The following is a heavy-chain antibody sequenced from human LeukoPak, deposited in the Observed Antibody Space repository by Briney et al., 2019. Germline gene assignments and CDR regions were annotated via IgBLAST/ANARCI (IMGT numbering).Heavy chain of an antibody. J-gene: IGHJ4*02. D-gene: IGHD5-24*01. V-gene: IGHV1-2*06. CDR3: ARRENDC. CDR1: EYTFTGYY. CDR2: INPNNGDT. Sequence: ASVKVSCKASEYTFTGYYLHWVRQAPGQGLEWMGRINPNNGDTNYAHKFQGRVTMTRDTSITTAYMELSRLRSDDTAVYYCARRENDCWGQGTLVTVSS.